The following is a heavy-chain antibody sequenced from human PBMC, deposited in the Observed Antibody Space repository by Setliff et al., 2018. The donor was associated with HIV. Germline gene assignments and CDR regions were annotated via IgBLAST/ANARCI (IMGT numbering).Heavy chain of an antibody. CDR2: IYYSGST. CDR1: GDSITGSFY. V-gene: IGHV4-59*01. D-gene: IGHD6-13*01. J-gene: IGHJ4*02. Sequence: SETLSLTCGVSGDSITGSFYWAWIRQPPGKGLEWIGSIYYSGSTNYNPSLKSRVTISVDTSKNQFSLKLSSVTAADTAVYYCARGSLYSSSSCFDYWGQGTLVTVSS. CDR3: ARGSLYSSSSCFDY.